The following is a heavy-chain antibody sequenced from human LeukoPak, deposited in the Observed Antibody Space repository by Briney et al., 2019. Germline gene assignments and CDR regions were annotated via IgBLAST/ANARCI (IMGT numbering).Heavy chain of an antibody. J-gene: IGHJ4*02. CDR3: ARVGPTYYYDSSGYFDY. Sequence: GGSLRLSCAASGFAVSSNYMSWVRQAPGKGLEWVSSISSSSSYIYYADSVKGRFTISRDNAKNSLYLQMNSLRAEDTAVYYCARVGPTYYYDSSGYFDYWGQGTLVTVSS. CDR2: ISSSSSYI. CDR1: GFAVSSNY. V-gene: IGHV3-21*01. D-gene: IGHD3-22*01.